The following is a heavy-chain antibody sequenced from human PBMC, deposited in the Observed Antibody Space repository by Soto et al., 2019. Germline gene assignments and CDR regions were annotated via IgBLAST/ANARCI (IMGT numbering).Heavy chain of an antibody. CDR2: IYYSGST. J-gene: IGHJ4*02. CDR3: ARDLWGPFDY. V-gene: IGHV4-59*01. Sequence: SETLSLTCTVSGGSISSYYWSWIRQPPGKGLEWIGYIYYSGSTNYNPSLKSRVTISVDTSKNQFSLKLSSVTAADTAVYYCARDLWGPFDYWGQGTLVTVSS. D-gene: IGHD7-27*01. CDR1: GGSISSYY.